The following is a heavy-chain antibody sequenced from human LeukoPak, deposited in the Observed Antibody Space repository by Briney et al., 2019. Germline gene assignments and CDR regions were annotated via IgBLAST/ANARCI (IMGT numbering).Heavy chain of an antibody. D-gene: IGHD2/OR15-2a*01. V-gene: IGHV3-23*01. CDR3: ASQQSFHYYYMDV. J-gene: IGHJ6*03. CDR1: GFTFSSYA. CDR2: ISGSASFT. Sequence: PGGSLRLSCAASGFTFSSYAITWVRRAPGKGLEWVSAISGSASFTYYADSVKGRFTISRDNSKNTLYLQMNSLRAEDTAVYYCASQQSFHYYYMDVWGKGATVTVSS.